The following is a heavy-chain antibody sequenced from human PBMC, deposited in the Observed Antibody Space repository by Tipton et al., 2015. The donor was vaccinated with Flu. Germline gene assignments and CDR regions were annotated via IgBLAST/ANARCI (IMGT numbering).Heavy chain of an antibody. CDR1: GGSISSYY. CDR2: IYYSGST. Sequence: TLSLTCTVSGGSISSYYWSWIRQPPGKGLEWIGYIYYSGSTNYNPSLKSRVTISVDTSKNQFSPKLSSVTAADTAVYYCARLMVAGTDYYYGMDVWGQGP. CDR3: ARLMVAGTDYYYGMDV. J-gene: IGHJ6*02. D-gene: IGHD6-19*01. V-gene: IGHV4-59*08.